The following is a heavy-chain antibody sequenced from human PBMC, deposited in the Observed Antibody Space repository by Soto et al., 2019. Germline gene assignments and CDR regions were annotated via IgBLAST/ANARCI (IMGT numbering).Heavy chain of an antibody. CDR1: GFTFSSYG. V-gene: IGHV3-30*18. CDR2: ISYDGSNK. J-gene: IGHJ4*02. CDR3: AKDFVRFGELSEDYFDY. D-gene: IGHD3-10*01. Sequence: QVQLVESGGGVVQPGRSLRLSCAASGFTFSSYGMHWVRQAPGKGLEWVAVISYDGSNKYYADSVKGRFNISRDNSKNPLYLQMNSLRAEDTAVYYCAKDFVRFGELSEDYFDYWGQGNLVTVSS.